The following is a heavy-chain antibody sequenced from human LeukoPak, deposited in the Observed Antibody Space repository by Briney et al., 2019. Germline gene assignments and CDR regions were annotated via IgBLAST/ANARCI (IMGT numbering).Heavy chain of an antibody. CDR1: GGTFSSYA. Sequence: SVRVSCKASGGTFSSYAFSWVRQAPGQGLEWMGVIITIFHTPYYAPKFQGRVTITADRSTSTVYMEVSSLRSEDTAVYYCARVRGVGSDSFDYWGQGTLVTVSS. CDR3: ARVRGVGSDSFDY. V-gene: IGHV1-69*06. J-gene: IGHJ4*02. D-gene: IGHD3-10*01. CDR2: IITIFHTP.